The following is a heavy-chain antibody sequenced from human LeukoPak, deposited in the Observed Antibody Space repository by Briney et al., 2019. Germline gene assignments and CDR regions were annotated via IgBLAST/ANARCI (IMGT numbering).Heavy chain of an antibody. CDR3: ARDLGGSRTGY. V-gene: IGHV3-53*01. CDR2: IYSGGST. D-gene: IGHD5-12*01. Sequence: GGSLRLSCAASGFTVSSNYMSWVRQAPGKGLEWVSVIYSGGSTYYADSVKGRFTISRDNSKNTLYLQMNSLRAEDTAVYYCARDLGGSRTGYWGQGTLVTVSS. CDR1: GFTVSSNY. J-gene: IGHJ4*02.